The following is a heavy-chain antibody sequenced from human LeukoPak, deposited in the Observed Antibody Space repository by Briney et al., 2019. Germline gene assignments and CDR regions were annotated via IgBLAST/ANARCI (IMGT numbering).Heavy chain of an antibody. CDR1: GYIFTCHY. D-gene: IGHD2-2*01. V-gene: IGHV1-2*02. CDR3: ARDGGHCGSNSCSVYYYYGLDA. CDR2: INPKSGDT. J-gene: IGHJ6*02. Sequence: GASVKVSCKASGYIFTCHYMHWVRQAPGQGLEWVGWINPKSGDTNHAQKFQGRVTMPWDTSISTAYMELSRLRSDDTAVYYCARDGGHCGSNSCSVYYYYGLDAWGQGTTVTVSS.